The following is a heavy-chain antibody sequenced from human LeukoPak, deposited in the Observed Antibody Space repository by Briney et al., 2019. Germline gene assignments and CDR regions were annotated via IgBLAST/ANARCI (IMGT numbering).Heavy chain of an antibody. CDR3: ARDWGDGYHFVDY. V-gene: IGHV3-21*06. CDR1: GFTFSSYS. CDR2: ISSSGSYI. J-gene: IGHJ4*02. D-gene: IGHD5-24*01. Sequence: GGSLRLSRAASGFTFSSYSMNWVRQAPGKGLEWVSSISSSGSYIYYADAVKGRFTISRDNAKNSLFLQMNSLRAEDTAVYYCARDWGDGYHFVDYWGQGTLVTVSS.